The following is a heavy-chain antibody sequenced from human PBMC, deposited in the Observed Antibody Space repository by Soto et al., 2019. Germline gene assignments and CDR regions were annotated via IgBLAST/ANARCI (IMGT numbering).Heavy chain of an antibody. V-gene: IGHV3-23*01. D-gene: IGHD3-22*01. CDR1: GFSFSTHA. Sequence: HPLGSLRLSCAASGFSFSTHAMTWVRQAPGKGLEWVSGISSSGATIQYADSVKGRFTISRDNSKNTLYLQMSSLRAEDTAVYYCAKASYYHDTSAYWPDYWGQGTLVTVSS. CDR3: AKASYYHDTSAYWPDY. CDR2: ISSSGATI. J-gene: IGHJ4*02.